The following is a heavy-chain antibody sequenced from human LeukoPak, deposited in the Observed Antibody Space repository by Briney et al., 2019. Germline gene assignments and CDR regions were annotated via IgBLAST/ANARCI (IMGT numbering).Heavy chain of an antibody. Sequence: ASVKVSCKASGYTFTSYDINWVRQATGQGLEWMGWMNPNSGNTGYAQKFQGRVTMTRNTSISTAYMELSSLRSEDTAVYYCARGDGYNINDAFDIWGQGTMATVSS. CDR2: MNPNSGNT. J-gene: IGHJ3*02. D-gene: IGHD5-24*01. CDR1: GYTFTSYD. V-gene: IGHV1-8*01. CDR3: ARGDGYNINDAFDI.